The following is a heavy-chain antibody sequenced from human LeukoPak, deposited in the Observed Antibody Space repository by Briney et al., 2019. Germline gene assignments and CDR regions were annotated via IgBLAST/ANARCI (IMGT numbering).Heavy chain of an antibody. Sequence: GGSLRLSCAASGFTFSSYSMNWVRQAPGKGLEWVSSISSSSSYIYYADSVKGRLTISRDNAKNSLYLQMNSLRAEDTAVYYCARDALGGAAAGTSFYYYMDVWGKGTTVTISS. V-gene: IGHV3-21*01. J-gene: IGHJ6*03. CDR1: GFTFSSYS. CDR3: ARDALGGAAAGTSFYYYMDV. CDR2: ISSSSSYI. D-gene: IGHD6-13*01.